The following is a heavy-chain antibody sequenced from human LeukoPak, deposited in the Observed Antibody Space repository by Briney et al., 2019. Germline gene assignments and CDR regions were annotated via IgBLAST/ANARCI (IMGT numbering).Heavy chain of an antibody. CDR1: GYTFSSYG. V-gene: IGHV1-69*13. CDR3: ARTGHSYGGPDFDY. J-gene: IGHJ4*02. Sequence: SVKVSCKASGYTFSSYGISWVRQAPGQGLEWMGGIIPIFGTANYAQKFQGRVTITADESTSTAYMEMSSLRSDDTAVYYCARTGHSYGGPDFDYWGQGTLVTVSS. D-gene: IGHD5-18*01. CDR2: IIPIFGTA.